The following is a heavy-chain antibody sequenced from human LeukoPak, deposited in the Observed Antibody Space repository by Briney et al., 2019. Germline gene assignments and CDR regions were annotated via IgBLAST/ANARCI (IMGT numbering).Heavy chain of an antibody. CDR3: AKDREFCTSTTCFYDY. V-gene: IGHV3-23*01. CDR1: GFTFSSFA. D-gene: IGHD2-2*01. CDR2: ISASGGTT. Sequence: GGSLRLSCAASGFTFSSFAMSWVRQAPGKELEWVAAISASGGTTYYADSVRGRFTISRDNSKSTLTLHMNSLRAGDTAVFYCAKDREFCTSTTCFYDYWGQGTLVTVSS. J-gene: IGHJ4*02.